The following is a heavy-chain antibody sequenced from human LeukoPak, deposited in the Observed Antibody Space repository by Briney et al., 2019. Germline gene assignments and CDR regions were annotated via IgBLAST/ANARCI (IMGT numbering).Heavy chain of an antibody. Sequence: GGSLRLFCGASGFTFSSYAMSWVRQAPGKGLEWVSAIGSGTYYADSVKGRFTISRDNSKNTLYLQMNSLRAEDTAVYYCAKVLAYYFDYWGQGTLVTVSS. V-gene: IGHV3-23*01. CDR3: AKVLAYYFDY. CDR2: IGSGT. J-gene: IGHJ4*02. CDR1: GFTFSSYA.